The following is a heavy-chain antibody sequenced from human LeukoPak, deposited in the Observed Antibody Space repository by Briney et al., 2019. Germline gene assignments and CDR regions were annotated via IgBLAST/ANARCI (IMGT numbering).Heavy chain of an antibody. CDR1: GYSFSSYS. J-gene: IGHJ4*02. CDR3: ARQYYDFWSGYPRQAYYFAY. Sequence: GESLKISCKGLGYSFSSYSIGWVRQMPGKGLEWMGIIYPDVSDTRYSPSFQGQVTISADKSFSTAYLQWSSLKASDTAMYYCARQYYDFWSGYPRQAYYFAYWGQGTLVTVSS. D-gene: IGHD3-3*01. CDR2: IYPDVSDT. V-gene: IGHV5-51*01.